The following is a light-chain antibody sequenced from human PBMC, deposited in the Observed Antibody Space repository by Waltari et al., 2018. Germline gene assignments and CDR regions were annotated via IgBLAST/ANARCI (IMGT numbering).Light chain of an antibody. Sequence: DIQMTQSPSSLSASVGDRATITCRASQCINTYLNWYQRKPGEAPKLLIYGATTLESGVPSRFSGSGSGTDFTLTISSLQPEDFATYYCQQGYRIPLAFGPGAKVEMK. V-gene: IGKV1-39*01. J-gene: IGKJ3*01. CDR1: QCINTY. CDR2: GAT. CDR3: QQGYRIPLA.